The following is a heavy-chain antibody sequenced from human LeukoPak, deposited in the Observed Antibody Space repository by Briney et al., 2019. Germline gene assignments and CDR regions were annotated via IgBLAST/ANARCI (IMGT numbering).Heavy chain of an antibody. CDR2: ISGSGGST. CDR1: GFTFSSYA. Sequence: GGSLRLSCAASGFTFSSYAMSWARHAPGKGLEWVSAISGSGGSTYYADSVKGRFTISRDNSKNTLYLQMNSLRAEDTAVYYCAKSEEVVTTYFDYWGQGTLVTVSS. CDR3: AKSEEVVTTYFDY. V-gene: IGHV3-23*01. J-gene: IGHJ4*02. D-gene: IGHD3-22*01.